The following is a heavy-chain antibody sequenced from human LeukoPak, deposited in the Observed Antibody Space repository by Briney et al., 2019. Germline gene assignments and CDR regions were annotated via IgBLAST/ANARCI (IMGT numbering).Heavy chain of an antibody. CDR3: TRASSWGGHQGY. Sequence: PSETLSLTCIVSGGSTSSSSYYWGWIRQPPGKGLEWIGTFYYSGNTYYNPSLKSRVTISVDTSKNQFSLKLSSVTAADTAVYYCTRASSWGGHQGYWGQGTLVTVSS. CDR1: GGSTSSSSYY. D-gene: IGHD2-2*01. J-gene: IGHJ4*02. CDR2: FYYSGNT. V-gene: IGHV4-39*07.